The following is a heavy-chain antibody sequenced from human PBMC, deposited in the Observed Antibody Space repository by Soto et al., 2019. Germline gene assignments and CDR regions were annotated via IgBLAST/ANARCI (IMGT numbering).Heavy chain of an antibody. CDR2: ISGRGGST. CDR3: AKGYGDHIYYYNYYMDV. D-gene: IGHD4-17*01. CDR1: GFTFSSYA. V-gene: IGHV3-23*01. Sequence: EVQLLESGGGLVQPGGSLRLSCAASGFTFSSYAMSWVRQAPGKGLEWVSGISGRGGSTYYADPVKGRFTISRDNSKNTLYLQMNSLSAEDTAVYYCAKGYGDHIYYYNYYMDVWGKGTTVTVSS. J-gene: IGHJ6*03.